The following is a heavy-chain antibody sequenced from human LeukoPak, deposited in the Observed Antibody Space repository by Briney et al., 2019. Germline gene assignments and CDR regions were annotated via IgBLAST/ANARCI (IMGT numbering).Heavy chain of an antibody. CDR3: ARQAYDTGYDAFDI. Sequence: SETLSLTCTVSGGSISSYYRSWIRQPAGKGLEWIGRIYSSGSTNYNPSLKSRVTMSVDTSKNQFSLKLSSVTAADTAVFYCARQAYDTGYDAFDIWGQGTMVTVSS. CDR1: GGSISSYY. D-gene: IGHD3-16*01. V-gene: IGHV4-4*07. CDR2: IYSSGST. J-gene: IGHJ3*02.